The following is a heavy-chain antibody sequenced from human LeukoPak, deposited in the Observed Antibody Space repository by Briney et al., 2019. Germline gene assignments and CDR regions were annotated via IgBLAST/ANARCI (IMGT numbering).Heavy chain of an antibody. J-gene: IGHJ2*01. Sequence: PGGSLRLSCAASGFTFSGSDIHWVRQASGKGLEWIGRIKTKAESYATAYVVSVKGRFTISRGDSKNTAFLQMNSLKTEDTAVYYCSRRMFTADWHLDLWGRGTLVTVSS. V-gene: IGHV3-73*01. CDR1: GFTFSGSD. CDR2: IKTKAESYAT. D-gene: IGHD3-10*02. CDR3: SRRMFTADWHLDL.